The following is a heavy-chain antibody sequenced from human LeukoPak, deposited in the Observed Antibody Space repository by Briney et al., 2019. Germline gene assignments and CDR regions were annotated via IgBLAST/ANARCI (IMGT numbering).Heavy chain of an antibody. J-gene: IGHJ4*02. D-gene: IGHD1-20*01. Sequence: GGSLRLSCAASGFTFSDYYMSWIRQAPGKGQEWVSYISSTVITTYYADSVKGRFTISRDNAKNSLYLQMNSLRAEDTAVYYCVRSVYNWNDVDYWGQGTLVTVSS. CDR1: GFTFSDYY. V-gene: IGHV3-11*01. CDR2: ISSTVITT. CDR3: VRSVYNWNDVDY.